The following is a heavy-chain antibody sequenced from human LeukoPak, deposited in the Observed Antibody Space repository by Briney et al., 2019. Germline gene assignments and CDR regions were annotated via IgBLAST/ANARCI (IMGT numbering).Heavy chain of an antibody. CDR1: GFTFSSYW. D-gene: IGHD3-16*01. V-gene: IGHV3-7*04. CDR2: IKEDGSEG. CDR3: ARESLLGGIDY. Sequence: GGSLRLSCAVSGFTFSSYWMTWVRQAPGKGREWVATIKEDGSEGYYVDSVKGRFTISRDTAKSSLYRQMNSLRAEDTSVYYCARESLLGGIDYWGQGTLVTVSS. J-gene: IGHJ4*02.